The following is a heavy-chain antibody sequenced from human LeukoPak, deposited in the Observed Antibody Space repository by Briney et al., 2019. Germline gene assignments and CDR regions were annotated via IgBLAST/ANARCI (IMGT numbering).Heavy chain of an antibody. Sequence: ASVKVSCKASGYTFTGYYMHWVRQAPGQGLEWMGWINPNSGGTNYAQKFQGRVTMTRDTSISTAYMELSRLRSDDTAVYYCARVFKRQQLVLGYWGQGTLVTASS. CDR3: ARVFKRQQLVLGY. D-gene: IGHD6-13*01. V-gene: IGHV1-2*02. CDR2: INPNSGGT. CDR1: GYTFTGYY. J-gene: IGHJ4*02.